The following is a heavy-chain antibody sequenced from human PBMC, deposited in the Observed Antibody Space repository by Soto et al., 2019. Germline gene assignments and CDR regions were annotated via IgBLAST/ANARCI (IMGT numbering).Heavy chain of an antibody. CDR2: ISTTSTYT. CDR3: ARDDGLSSTNVKAFAI. Sequence: EFQLVETGGGLVEPGESLRLSCAASGFTFSRYYMNWVRQAPGKGLEWVSSISTTSTYTHYADSLKGRFTISRDNAKKLLYLQMDRLRAEDTAVYYCARDDGLSSTNVKAFAIWGQGTKVTVSS. V-gene: IGHV3-21*01. D-gene: IGHD2-2*01. CDR1: GFTFSRYY. J-gene: IGHJ3*02.